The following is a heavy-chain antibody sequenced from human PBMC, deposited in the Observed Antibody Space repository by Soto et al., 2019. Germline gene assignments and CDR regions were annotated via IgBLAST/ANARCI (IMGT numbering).Heavy chain of an antibody. Sequence: QVQLQESGPGLVKPSQTLSLTCTVSGGSISSGDYYWSWIRQPPGKGLEWIGYIYYSGSTYYNPSLKGRVTISVATSKNRFSLKLSSVTAADTAVYYCARGEGYCTNGVCYRRGWFDPWGQGTLVTVSS. V-gene: IGHV4-30-4*01. D-gene: IGHD2-8*01. CDR3: ARGEGYCTNGVCYRRGWFDP. CDR2: IYYSGST. CDR1: GGSISSGDYY. J-gene: IGHJ5*02.